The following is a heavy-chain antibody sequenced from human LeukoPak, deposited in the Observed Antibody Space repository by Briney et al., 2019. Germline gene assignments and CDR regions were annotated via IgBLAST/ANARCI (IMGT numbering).Heavy chain of an antibody. CDR3: ARGRYLTTGGGAAAGFLDY. D-gene: IGHD6-13*01. J-gene: IGHJ4*02. CDR1: GFTFSSYS. CDR2: ISSSSSTI. V-gene: IGHV3-48*01. Sequence: GSLRLSCAASGFTFSSYSMNRVRQAPGKGLEWVPYISSSSSTIYYADSVKGRFTISRDNAKNSLYLQMNSLRAEDTAVYYCARGRYLTTGGGAAAGFLDYWGQGTLVTVSS.